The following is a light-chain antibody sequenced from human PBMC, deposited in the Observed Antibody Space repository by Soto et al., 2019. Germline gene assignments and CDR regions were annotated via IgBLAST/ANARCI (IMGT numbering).Light chain of an antibody. CDR2: DAS. CDR1: QGISTY. CDR3: QQSYRTPYT. V-gene: IGKV1-39*01. J-gene: IGKJ2*01. Sequence: DIQMTQSPSSLSASVGDRVTITCRASQGISTYLVWYQQRQGRAPKLLIYDASSFLSGVPSRFSGSGSGTDFTLTISSLQPEDFATYYCQQSYRTPYTFGQGTKLETK.